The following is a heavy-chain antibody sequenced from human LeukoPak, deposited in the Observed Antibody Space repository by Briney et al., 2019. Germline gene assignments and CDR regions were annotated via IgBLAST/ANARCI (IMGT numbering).Heavy chain of an antibody. CDR1: GFTFSTYA. V-gene: IGHV3-7*01. CDR3: ARDRSITMVRRS. CDR2: MKQDGSEK. Sequence: PGESLRLSCAASGFTFSTYAISWVRQAPGKGLEWVANMKQDGSEKYYVDSVKGRFTISRDNAKNSLYLQMNSLRAEDTAVYYCARDRSITMVRRSGDQG. D-gene: IGHD3-10*01. J-gene: IGHJ1*01.